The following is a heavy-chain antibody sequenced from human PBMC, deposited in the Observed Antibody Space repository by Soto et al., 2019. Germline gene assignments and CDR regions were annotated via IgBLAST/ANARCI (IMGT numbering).Heavy chain of an antibody. Sequence: SGTLSLTCTVSGGSISSYYWSWIRQPPGKGLEWIGYIYYSGSTNYNPSLKSRVTISVDTSKNQFSLKLSSVTAADTAVYYCARGVGLWFGELEYYYYYMDVWGKGTTVTVSS. V-gene: IGHV4-59*01. CDR1: GGSISSYY. D-gene: IGHD3-10*01. CDR3: ARGVGLWFGELEYYYYYMDV. J-gene: IGHJ6*03. CDR2: IYYSGST.